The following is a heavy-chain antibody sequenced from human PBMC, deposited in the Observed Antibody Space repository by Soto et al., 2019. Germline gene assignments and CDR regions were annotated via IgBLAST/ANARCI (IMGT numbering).Heavy chain of an antibody. Sequence: ESGGGLVQPGGSLRLSCAASGFTVSSNYMSWVRQAPGKGLEWVSVIYSGGSTYYADSVKGRFTISRHNSKNTLYLQMNSLRAEDTAVYYCARGRSYHYYYYMDVWGKGTTVTVSS. J-gene: IGHJ6*03. CDR3: ARGRSYHYYYYMDV. V-gene: IGHV3-53*04. D-gene: IGHD1-26*01. CDR1: GFTVSSNY. CDR2: IYSGGST.